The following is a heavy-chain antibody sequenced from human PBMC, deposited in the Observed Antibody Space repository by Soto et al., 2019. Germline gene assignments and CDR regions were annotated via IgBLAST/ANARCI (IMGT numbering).Heavy chain of an antibody. V-gene: IGHV4-4*07. CDR3: ARAWRGWFHP. J-gene: IGHJ5*02. Sequence: TSETLSLTCTVFGGSISSYYWSWIRQPAGKGLEWIGRIYTGGRTNYNPSLKSRVTMSVHTTNNQCSLKLGSVTPGDTAIYYYARAWRGWFHPGGQGTL. CDR2: IYTGGRT. CDR1: GGSISSYY.